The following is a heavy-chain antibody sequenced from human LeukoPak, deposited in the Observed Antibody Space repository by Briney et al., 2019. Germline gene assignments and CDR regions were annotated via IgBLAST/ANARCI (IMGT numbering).Heavy chain of an antibody. Sequence: SETLSLTCTVSGGSISSSSYYWGWIRQPPGKGLEWIGSIYYSGSTYYNPSLKSRVTISVDTSKNQFSLKLSSVTAADTAVYYCARFLGGSSVDYWGQGTLVTVSS. CDR1: GGSISSSSYY. CDR3: ARFLGGSSVDY. CDR2: IYYSGST. J-gene: IGHJ4*02. V-gene: IGHV4-39*01. D-gene: IGHD2-15*01.